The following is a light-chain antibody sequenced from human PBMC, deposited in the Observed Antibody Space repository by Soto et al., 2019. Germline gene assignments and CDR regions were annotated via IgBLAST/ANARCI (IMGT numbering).Light chain of an antibody. CDR3: QQSYTTPYT. CDR2: AAS. CDR1: QSLSSY. V-gene: IGKV1-39*01. Sequence: DIQMTQSPSSLSASVGDRVTITCRASQSLSSYLNWYQQKPGKAPKVLVSAASSLQSGVPSRFSGRGSGTDFTLTISSLQPEDFATYYCQQSYTTPYTFGQGTNLEIK. J-gene: IGKJ2*01.